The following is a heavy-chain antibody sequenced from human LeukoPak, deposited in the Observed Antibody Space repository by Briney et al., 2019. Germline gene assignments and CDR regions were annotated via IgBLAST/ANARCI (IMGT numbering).Heavy chain of an antibody. J-gene: IGHJ4*02. Sequence: PGGSLRLSCAASGFTFSSYEMNWVRQAPGKGLEWVSYISSSGSTIYYADSVKGRFTISRDNAKNSLYLQMNSLRAEDTAVYYCARDMHYYDSSGYYGYWGQGTLVTVSS. CDR2: ISSSGSTI. CDR3: ARDMHYYDSSGYYGY. D-gene: IGHD3-22*01. V-gene: IGHV3-48*03. CDR1: GFTFSSYE.